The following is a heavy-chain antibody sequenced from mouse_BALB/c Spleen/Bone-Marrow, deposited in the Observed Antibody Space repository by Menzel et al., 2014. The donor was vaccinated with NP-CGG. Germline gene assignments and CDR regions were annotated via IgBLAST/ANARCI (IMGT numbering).Heavy chain of an antibody. J-gene: IGHJ4*01. CDR3: TRRGRGYALDY. CDR2: IRLKSNNYAT. Sequence: DVKLVESGGGLVQPGGSMKLSCVASGFTFSNYWMNWFRQSPEKGLEWVAEIRLKSNNYATHYAESVIGRFTISRDDSKSGVYLKMNNLRAEDTGIYYGTRRGRGYALDYWGQGTSVTVSS. V-gene: IGHV6-6*02. CDR1: GFTFSNYW.